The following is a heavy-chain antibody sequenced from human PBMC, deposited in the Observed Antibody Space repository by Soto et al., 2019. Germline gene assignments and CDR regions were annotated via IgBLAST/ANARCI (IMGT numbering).Heavy chain of an antibody. D-gene: IGHD2-15*01. J-gene: IGHJ4*02. CDR1: GYTFTSYA. CDR2: INAGNCNT. V-gene: IGHV1-3*01. Sequence: QVQLVQSGAEVKKPGASVKVSCKASGYTFTSYAMHWVRQAPGQRLEWMGWINAGNCNTKYSQKFQGRVTITMDTSASTAYMELSSLRSEDTAVYYCARGPGGPDGPGDYWGQATLVTVSS. CDR3: ARGPGGPDGPGDY.